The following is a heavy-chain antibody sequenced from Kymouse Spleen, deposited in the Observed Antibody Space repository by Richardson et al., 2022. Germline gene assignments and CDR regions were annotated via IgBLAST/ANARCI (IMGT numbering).Heavy chain of an antibody. CDR1: GFTFSSYG. CDR2: ISYDGSNK. D-gene: IGHD1-20*01,IGHD1-7*01. V-gene: IGHV3-30*18. Sequence: QVQLVESGGGVVQPGRSLRLSCAASGFTFSSYGMHWVRQAPGKGLEWVAVISYDGSNKYYADSVKGRFTISRDNSKNTLYLQMNSLRAEDTAVYYCAKDAYNWIYGPFDYWGQGTLVTVSS. CDR3: AKDAYNWIYGPFDY. J-gene: IGHJ4*02.